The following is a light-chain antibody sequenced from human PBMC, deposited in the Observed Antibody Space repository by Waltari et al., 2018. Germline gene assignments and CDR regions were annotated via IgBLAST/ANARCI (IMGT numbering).Light chain of an antibody. CDR3: QKYDGAPWT. Sequence: DVQMTQSPSSLSASVGDRVPITCRASQAMNHYLAWYQQKPGKPPQLLIYATSILQSGVPSRFSGSGSGTDFTLTISSLQPDDVATYYCQKYDGAPWTFGQGTKLEIK. CDR2: ATS. V-gene: IGKV1-27*01. J-gene: IGKJ1*01. CDR1: QAMNHY.